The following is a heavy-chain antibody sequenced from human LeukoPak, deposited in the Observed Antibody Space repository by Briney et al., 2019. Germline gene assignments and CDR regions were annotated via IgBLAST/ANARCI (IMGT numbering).Heavy chain of an antibody. CDR3: VSQQLAPP. CDR1: GFAFSKYW. V-gene: IGHV3-7*01. Sequence: QPGGCLRLSCAASGFAFSKYWMSSVRQAPGKGLEWVANIKEDGSIEDYADSVKGRFTVSRDNAKNSLYLQMNSLRVEDTAVYYCVSQQLAPPWGQGTLVTVSS. J-gene: IGHJ5*02. D-gene: IGHD5-24*01. CDR2: IKEDGSIE.